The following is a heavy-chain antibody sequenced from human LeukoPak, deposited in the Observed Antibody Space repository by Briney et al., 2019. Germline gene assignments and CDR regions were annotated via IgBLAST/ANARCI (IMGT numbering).Heavy chain of an antibody. CDR3: ARGETSSYDY. D-gene: IGHD2-2*01. CDR2: IYSGGNT. Sequence: AGGSLRLSCAASGFTFSGYGMHWVRQAPGKGLEWVSVIYSGGNTYYADSVKGRFTISRDNSKNTVYLQMNSLRAEDTAVYYCARGETSSYDYWGQGTLVTVSS. V-gene: IGHV3-NL1*01. CDR1: GFTFSGYG. J-gene: IGHJ4*02.